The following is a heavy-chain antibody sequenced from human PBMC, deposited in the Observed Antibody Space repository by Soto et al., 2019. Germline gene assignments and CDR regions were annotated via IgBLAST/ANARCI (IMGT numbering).Heavy chain of an antibody. CDR3: ARIYDFAGMDV. J-gene: IGHJ6*02. Sequence: QVQLQQWGAGLLKPSETLSLTCAVYGGSFSDYYWSWIRQPPGKGLEWIGEINHSGSTNYNPSLKSRVTISVDTSKNQFSLKLSSVTAADTAVYYCARIYDFAGMDVWGQGTTVTVSS. V-gene: IGHV4-34*01. D-gene: IGHD3-3*01. CDR2: INHSGST. CDR1: GGSFSDYY.